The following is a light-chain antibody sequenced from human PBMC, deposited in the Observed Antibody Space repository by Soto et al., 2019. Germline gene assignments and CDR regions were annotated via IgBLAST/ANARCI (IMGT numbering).Light chain of an antibody. CDR2: EVS. V-gene: IGLV2-18*02. Sequence: QSVLTQPPSVSGPPGQTVTISCTGTSSDVGSYNRVSWFQQPPGTAPKLLIYEVSNRPSGVPDRISGSKSGNTASLTISGLQAEDEADYYCSSYTSSSTYVFGTGTKVTVL. CDR3: SSYTSSSTYV. CDR1: SSDVGSYNR. J-gene: IGLJ1*01.